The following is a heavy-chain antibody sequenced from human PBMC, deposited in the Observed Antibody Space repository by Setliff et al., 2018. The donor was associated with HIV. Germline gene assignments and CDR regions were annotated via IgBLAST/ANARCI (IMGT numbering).Heavy chain of an antibody. J-gene: IGHJ5*01. Sequence: PGESLKISCKGSKYTFTSFWIGWVRQMPGKGLEWMAIIYPGDSDTRYSPSFQGQVTISADKSISTAYLQWSSLKASDTAVYYCARPIAVAATGTGWFGSWGQGTLVTVSS. CDR1: KYTFTSFW. CDR2: IYPGDSDT. V-gene: IGHV5-51*01. CDR3: ARPIAVAATGTGWFGS. D-gene: IGHD6-19*01.